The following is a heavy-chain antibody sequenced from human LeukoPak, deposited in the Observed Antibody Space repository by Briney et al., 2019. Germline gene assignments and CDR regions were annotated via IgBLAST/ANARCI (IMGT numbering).Heavy chain of an antibody. Sequence: ASVKVSCKVSGYTLIELSMHWVRQAPGKGLEWMGGFDPEDGETIYAQKFQGRVTMTEDTSTDTAYMELSTLRSEDTAVYYCATLDARAHPNWGQGTLVTVSS. CDR3: ATLDARAHPN. CDR2: FDPEDGET. CDR1: GYTLIELS. D-gene: IGHD3-9*01. V-gene: IGHV1-24*01. J-gene: IGHJ4*02.